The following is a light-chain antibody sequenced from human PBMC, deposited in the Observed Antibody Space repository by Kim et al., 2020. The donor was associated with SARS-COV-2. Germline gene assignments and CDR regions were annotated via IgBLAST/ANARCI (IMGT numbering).Light chain of an antibody. J-gene: IGLJ2*01. V-gene: IGLV6-57*03. CDR1: SGSIDDNY. CDR2: EDD. Sequence: GETVPSTCTRSSGSIDDNYVQWYQQRPGGVPTTVIYEDDQRPSGVSDRFSGSIDNSSNSASLTISGLRTEDEADYYCQSYNRDNVIFGGGTQLTVL. CDR3: QSYNRDNVI.